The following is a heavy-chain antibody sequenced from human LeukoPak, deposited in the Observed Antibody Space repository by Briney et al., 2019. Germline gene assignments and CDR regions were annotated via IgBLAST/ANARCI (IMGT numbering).Heavy chain of an antibody. D-gene: IGHD5-24*01. CDR3: ARDLRVEMATITPFDY. J-gene: IGHJ4*02. V-gene: IGHV3-48*01. Sequence: GGSLRLSCAASGFTFSSYSMNWVRQAPGKGLEWVSYISSSSSTIYYADSVKGRFTISRDNAKNSLYLQMNSLRAEDTAVYYCARDLRVEMATITPFDYWGQGTLVTVSS. CDR1: GFTFSSYS. CDR2: ISSSSSTI.